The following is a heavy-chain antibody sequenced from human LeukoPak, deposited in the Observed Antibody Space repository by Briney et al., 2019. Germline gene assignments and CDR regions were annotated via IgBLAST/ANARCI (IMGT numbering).Heavy chain of an antibody. J-gene: IGHJ6*02. V-gene: IGHV3-48*04. CDR1: GFTFSSYS. D-gene: IGHD3-10*01. Sequence: PGGSLRLSCAASGFTFSSYSMNWVRQAPGKGPEWVSYISSSSSTIYYADSVKGRFTISRDNAKNSLYLQMNSLRAEDTAVYYCARDGLLNGSGSYWIGYYYYYGMDVWGQGTTVTVSS. CDR3: ARDGLLNGSGSYWIGYYYYYGMDV. CDR2: ISSSSSTI.